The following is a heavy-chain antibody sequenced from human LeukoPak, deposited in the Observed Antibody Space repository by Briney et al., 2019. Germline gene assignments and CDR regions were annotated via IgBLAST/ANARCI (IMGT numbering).Heavy chain of an antibody. CDR3: ARHSNYGSGSYYRYWSDP. CDR2: IYYSGST. J-gene: IGHJ5*02. CDR1: GGSISSYY. Sequence: KSSETLSLTCTVSGGSISSYYWSWIRQPPGKGLEWIGYIYYSGSTNYNPSLKSRVTISVDTSKNQFSLKLSSVTAADTAVYYCARHSNYGSGSYYRYWSDPWGQGTLVTVSS. V-gene: IGHV4-59*08. D-gene: IGHD3-10*01.